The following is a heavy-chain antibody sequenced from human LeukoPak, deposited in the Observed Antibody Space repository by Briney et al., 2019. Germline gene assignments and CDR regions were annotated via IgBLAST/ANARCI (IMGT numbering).Heavy chain of an antibody. CDR1: GFTVSSNY. Sequence: GESLKISCAASGFTVSSNYMSWVRQAPGKGLEWVSVIYSGGSTYYADSVKGRFTISRDNSKNTLYLQMNSLRAEDTAVYYCARDAVSGDAFDIWGQGTMVTVSS. J-gene: IGHJ3*02. D-gene: IGHD3-22*01. CDR2: IYSGGST. V-gene: IGHV3-53*01. CDR3: ARDAVSGDAFDI.